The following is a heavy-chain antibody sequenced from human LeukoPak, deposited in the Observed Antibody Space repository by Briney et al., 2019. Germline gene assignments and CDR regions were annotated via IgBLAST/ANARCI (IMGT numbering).Heavy chain of an antibody. J-gene: IGHJ4*02. Sequence: PSETLSLTCTVSGGSISSTNSYWGWFRQPPGEGLEWIGSIYYIGTTYNNPSLKSRVTISVDTSKKQFSLKLSSVTAADTAVYYCAKKGQADDGGKPDWGQGTLVTVSS. CDR2: IYYIGTT. CDR3: AKKGQADDGGKPD. V-gene: IGHV4-39*07. CDR1: GGSISSTNSY.